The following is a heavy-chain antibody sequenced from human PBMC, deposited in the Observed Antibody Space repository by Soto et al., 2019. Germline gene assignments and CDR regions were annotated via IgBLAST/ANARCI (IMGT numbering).Heavy chain of an antibody. CDR3: EKGIWEQVTWFDP. Sequence: EVQLLESGGGLVQPGGSLRLSCAASGFTFSSYAMSWVRQAPGKGLEWVSAISGSGGSTYYADSVKGRFTIARDNSKNTLYLQMNSLRAEDTAVYYGEKGIWEQVTWFDPWDPGTLVTVSS. CDR1: GFTFSSYA. D-gene: IGHD1-26*01. CDR2: ISGSGGST. V-gene: IGHV3-23*01. J-gene: IGHJ5*02.